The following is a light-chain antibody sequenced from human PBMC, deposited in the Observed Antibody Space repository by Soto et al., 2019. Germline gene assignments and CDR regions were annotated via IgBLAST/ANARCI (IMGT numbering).Light chain of an antibody. CDR1: SRDVGAYVY. J-gene: IGLJ2*01. V-gene: IGLV2-8*01. Sequence: QSVLTQPSSASGSPGESVTMSCSGTSRDVGAYVYVSWFQQHPGKAPKLLIYEVIKRPSGVPDRFSGSRSGNTASLTVSGLQVEDEADYYCSAYAGSNKLVFGGGTKLTVL. CDR3: SAYAGSNKLV. CDR2: EVI.